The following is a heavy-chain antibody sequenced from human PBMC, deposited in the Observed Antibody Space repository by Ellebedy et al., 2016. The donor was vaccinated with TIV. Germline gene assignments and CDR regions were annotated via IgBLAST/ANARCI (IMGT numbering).Heavy chain of an antibody. Sequence: GGSLRLSCAASGFTFSNFAIHWVRQAPGKGLEWVAVRWYDGSNKFYADSMKGRFTISRDNSKNTLYLKMNRLRVEETAVYYCARDRKYYGSGSYFHPTNWGQGTLVTVSS. CDR1: GFTFSNFA. V-gene: IGHV3-33*01. J-gene: IGHJ4*02. D-gene: IGHD3-10*01. CDR3: ARDRKYYGSGSYFHPTN. CDR2: RWYDGSNK.